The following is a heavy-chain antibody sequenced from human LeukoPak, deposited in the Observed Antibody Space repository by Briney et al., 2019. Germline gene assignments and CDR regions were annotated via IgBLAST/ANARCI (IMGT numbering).Heavy chain of an antibody. V-gene: IGHV3-48*01. J-gene: IGHJ4*02. D-gene: IGHD3-16*01. CDR2: ISSYSSTL. CDR3: ARDWNYGGGFDY. Sequence: GGSLRLSCAASGFTFSSYSMNWVRQAPGKGLEWVSYISSYSSTLYYADSVKGRFTISRDNAKNSLYLQMNTLRAEDTAVYYCARDWNYGGGFDYWGQGTLVAVSS. CDR1: GFTFSSYS.